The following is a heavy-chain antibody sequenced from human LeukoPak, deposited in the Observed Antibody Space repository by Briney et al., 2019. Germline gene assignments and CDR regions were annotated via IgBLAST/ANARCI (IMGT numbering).Heavy chain of an antibody. CDR3: ARESTDSYNWFDP. D-gene: IGHD2-2*01. CDR1: GYTFTSYD. Sequence: ASVKVSCKASGYTFTSYDINWVRQATGQGLEWMGRMNPNSGNTGYAQKFQGRVTMTRNTSISTAYMELSSLRSEDTAVYYCARESTDSYNWFDPWGQGTLVTVSS. CDR2: MNPNSGNT. V-gene: IGHV1-8*01. J-gene: IGHJ5*02.